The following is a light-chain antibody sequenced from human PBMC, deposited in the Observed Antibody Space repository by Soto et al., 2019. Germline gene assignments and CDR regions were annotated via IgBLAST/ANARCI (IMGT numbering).Light chain of an antibody. CDR2: IAS. CDR1: QGIRNY. Sequence: DIKLTQSPSFLSASVGARVTVNSRASQGIRNYLAWYQQKPGRAPKLLMYIASTLQTGVPSRFSGSQSGTEFTLTISSLQPEDFATYYCQQVNNYPITFGQGTRLEIK. V-gene: IGKV1-9*01. CDR3: QQVNNYPIT. J-gene: IGKJ5*01.